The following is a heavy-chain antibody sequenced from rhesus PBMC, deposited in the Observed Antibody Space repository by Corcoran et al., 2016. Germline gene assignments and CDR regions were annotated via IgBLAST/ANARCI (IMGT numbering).Heavy chain of an antibody. V-gene: IGHV4-160*01. CDR1: GGSISSNY. CDR3: ASTTTYSGGWRVYLDY. Sequence: QVQLQESGPGLVKPSATLSLTCAVSGGSISSNYWSWIRQPPGKGLQWIGRIYGRGGRIDYNPSRKSRVTSSTDTSKNQFSLKLSSVTAADTAVYYCASTTTYSGGWRVYLDYWGQGVLVTVSS. D-gene: IGHD6-37*01. J-gene: IGHJ4*01. CDR2: IYGRGGRI.